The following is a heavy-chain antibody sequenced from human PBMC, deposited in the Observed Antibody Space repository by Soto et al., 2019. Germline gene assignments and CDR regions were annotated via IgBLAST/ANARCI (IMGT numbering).Heavy chain of an antibody. V-gene: IGHV4-31*03. D-gene: IGHD2-2*02. CDR1: GGSISSGGYY. CDR2: IYYSGST. CDR3: ARDLVVPAAIPGIAAAGTRKGDSY. Sequence: SETLSLTCTVSGGSISSGGYYWSWIRQHPGKGLEWIGYIYYSGSTYYNPSLKSRVTISVDTSKNQFSLKLSSVTAADTAVYYCARDLVVPAAIPGIAAAGTRKGDSYWGQGTLVTVSS. J-gene: IGHJ4*02.